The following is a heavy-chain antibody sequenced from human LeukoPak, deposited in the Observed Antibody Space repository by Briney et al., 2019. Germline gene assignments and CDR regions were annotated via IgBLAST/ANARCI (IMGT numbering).Heavy chain of an antibody. Sequence: SETLSLTCTVSGYSISSGYYWGWIRQPPGKGLEWIGNIYHSRSAYYNPSLKSRVTISVDTSKNQFSLKLTSVTAADTAVYYCARANQAAFDIWGQGTMVTVSS. J-gene: IGHJ3*02. CDR3: ARANQAAFDI. V-gene: IGHV4-38-2*02. D-gene: IGHD2-8*01. CDR2: IYHSRSA. CDR1: GYSISSGYY.